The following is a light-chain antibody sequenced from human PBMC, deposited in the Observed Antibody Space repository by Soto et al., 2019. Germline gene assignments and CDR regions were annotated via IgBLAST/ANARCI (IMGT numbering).Light chain of an antibody. V-gene: IGKV1-39*01. CDR3: QQRSNWPPVLT. Sequence: DIQMTQSPSSLSASVGDRVTITCRASQSISSYLNWYQQKPGKAPKLLIYAASSLQSGVPSRFSGSGSGTDFTLTISSLQPEDFAVYYCQQRSNWPPVLTFGGGTKVDIK. CDR1: QSISSY. CDR2: AAS. J-gene: IGKJ4*01.